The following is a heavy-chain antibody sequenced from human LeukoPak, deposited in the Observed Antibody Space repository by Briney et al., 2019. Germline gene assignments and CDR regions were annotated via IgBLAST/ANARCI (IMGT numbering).Heavy chain of an antibody. J-gene: IGHJ3*02. CDR3: ARAMYYYGSSGYYFLDAFGI. CDR1: GYTFTGYY. D-gene: IGHD3-22*01. CDR2: INPNGGGT. V-gene: IGHV1-2*02. Sequence: ASVKVSCKASGYTFTGYYMHWVRQAPGQGLEWMGWINPNGGGTNYAQKFQGRVTMTRDTSISTAYMELSRLRSDDTAVYYCARAMYYYGSSGYYFLDAFGIWGQGTMVTVSS.